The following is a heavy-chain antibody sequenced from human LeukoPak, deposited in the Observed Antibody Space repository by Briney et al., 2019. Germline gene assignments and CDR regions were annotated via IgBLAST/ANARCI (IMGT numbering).Heavy chain of an antibody. Sequence: GGSLRLSCAASGFTFSSYEMNWVRQAPGKGLEWVSYISSSGSTIYYADSVKGRFTISRDNAKNSLYLQMNSLRAEDTAVYYCAKSDYYYYYGMDVWGKGTTVTVSS. V-gene: IGHV3-48*03. CDR1: GFTFSSYE. CDR3: AKSDYYYYYGMDV. J-gene: IGHJ6*04. CDR2: ISSSGSTI.